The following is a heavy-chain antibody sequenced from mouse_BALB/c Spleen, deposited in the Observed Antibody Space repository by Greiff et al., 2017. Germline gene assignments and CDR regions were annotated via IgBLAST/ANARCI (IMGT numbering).Heavy chain of an antibody. J-gene: IGHJ4*01. CDR3: ARHPDGNYDYYAMDY. CDR2: ISSGGSYT. CDR1: GFTFSTYG. D-gene: IGHD2-1*01. V-gene: IGHV5-6*01. Sequence: EVHLVESGGDLVKPGGSLKLSCAASGFTFSTYGMSWVRQTPDKRLEWVALISSGGSYTYYPDSVKGRFTISRDNAKNTLYLQMSSLKSEDTDMYYCARHPDGNYDYYAMDYWGQGTSVTVSS.